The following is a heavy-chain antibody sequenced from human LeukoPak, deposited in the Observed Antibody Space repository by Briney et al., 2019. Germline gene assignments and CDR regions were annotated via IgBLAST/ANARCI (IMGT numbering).Heavy chain of an antibody. Sequence: PGGSLRLSCATSGFIFSSYWMNWVRQAPGKGREWVANIKQDGSEKYYVDSVKGRFTISRDNAKNSLHLQMNSLRAEDTAVYYCARGEGYSYGVALYYFDYWGQGTLATVSS. J-gene: IGHJ4*02. D-gene: IGHD5-18*01. CDR2: IKQDGSEK. V-gene: IGHV3-7*01. CDR3: ARGEGYSYGVALYYFDY. CDR1: GFIFSSYW.